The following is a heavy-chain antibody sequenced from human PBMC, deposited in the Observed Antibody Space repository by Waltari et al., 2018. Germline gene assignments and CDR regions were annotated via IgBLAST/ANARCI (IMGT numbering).Heavy chain of an antibody. Sequence: EVHPVESGGGLVKPGGPLRLSCAAFGFIFSTYRIPWVRQAPGKGLVWVPRRNVDGSGTTYAGSVKGRFSISRDNPKNTLYLQMNSLRAEDTAVYYCAREYSNSRYFDYWGPGTLVTVSS. CDR3: AREYSNSRYFDY. J-gene: IGHJ4*02. V-gene: IGHV3-74*01. D-gene: IGHD6-6*01. CDR1: GFIFSTYR. CDR2: RNVDGSGT.